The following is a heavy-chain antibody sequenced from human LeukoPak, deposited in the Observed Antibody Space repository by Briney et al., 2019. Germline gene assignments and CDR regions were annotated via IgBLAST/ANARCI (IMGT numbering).Heavy chain of an antibody. CDR2: ISSSGSTI. V-gene: IGHV3-48*03. J-gene: IGHJ6*02. D-gene: IGHD2-15*01. CDR3: ARINIVVVVAAPHYGMDV. Sequence: QPGGSLRLSCAASGFTFSSYEMSWVRQAPGKGLEWVSYISSSGSTIYYADSVKGRFTISRDNAKNSLYLQMNSLRAEDTAVYYCARINIVVVVAAPHYGMDVWGQGTTVTVSS. CDR1: GFTFSSYE.